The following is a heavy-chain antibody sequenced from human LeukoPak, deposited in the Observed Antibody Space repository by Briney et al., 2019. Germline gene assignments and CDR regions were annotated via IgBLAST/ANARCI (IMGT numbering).Heavy chain of an antibody. CDR2: IYPCDSDT. Sequence: GESLKISCKGSGYSFTSYWIGWVRQMPGKGLEWMGIIYPCDSDTRYSPSFQGQVTISADKSISTAYLQWSSLKASDTAMYYCARHPRYCSSTSCPKGENAFDIWGQGTMVTISS. CDR3: ARHPRYCSSTSCPKGENAFDI. J-gene: IGHJ3*02. V-gene: IGHV5-51*01. CDR1: GYSFTSYW. D-gene: IGHD2-2*01.